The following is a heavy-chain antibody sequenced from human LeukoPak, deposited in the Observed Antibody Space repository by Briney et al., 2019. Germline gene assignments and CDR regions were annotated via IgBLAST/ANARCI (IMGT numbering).Heavy chain of an antibody. CDR3: ARRYCSSTSSYTNWFDP. CDR2: ISAYNDNT. J-gene: IGHJ5*02. D-gene: IGHD2-2*02. CDR1: GYTFTSYG. Sequence: ASVKVSCKASGYTFTSYGFSWVRQAPGQGLEWMGWISAYNDNTNYARKLQGRVTMTTDTSTSTAYMELRSLTSDDTAVYYCARRYCSSTSSYTNWFDPWGQGTLVTVSS. V-gene: IGHV1-18*01.